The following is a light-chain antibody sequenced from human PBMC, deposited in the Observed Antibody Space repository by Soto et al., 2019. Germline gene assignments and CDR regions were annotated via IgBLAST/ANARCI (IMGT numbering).Light chain of an antibody. CDR2: GAS. CDR1: QSVSSSY. V-gene: IGKV3-20*01. J-gene: IGKJ5*01. CDR3: QQYGSSPT. Sequence: EIVLTQSPGTLSLSPGERATLSCRASQSVSSSYLAWYQQKPGQAPRLLIYGASSRATGIPDRFSGGGSGTDFTLTISRLEPEDFALYYCQQYGSSPTFGQGTRLEIK.